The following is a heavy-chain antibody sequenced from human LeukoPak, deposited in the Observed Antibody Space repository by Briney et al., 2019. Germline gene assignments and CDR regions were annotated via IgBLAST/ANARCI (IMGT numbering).Heavy chain of an antibody. CDR3: ARKYPDHWFDP. V-gene: IGHV4-30-4*01. CDR2: ILYLGST. D-gene: IGHD2/OR15-2a*01. J-gene: IGHJ5*02. CDR1: GGSITSGNYY. Sequence: PSETLSLTCTVSGGSITSGNYYWSWIRQPPGKELEWNGYILYLGSTYYNPSLRSRVSISVNTFQNQFSLKLTAVTAADTAVYYCARKYPDHWFDPWGQGTLVTVSS.